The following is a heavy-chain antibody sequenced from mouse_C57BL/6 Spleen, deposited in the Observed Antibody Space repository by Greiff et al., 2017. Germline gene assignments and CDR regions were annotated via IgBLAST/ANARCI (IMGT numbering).Heavy chain of an antibody. CDR2: IYPGDGDT. J-gene: IGHJ2*01. CDR1: GYAFSSYW. V-gene: IGHV1-80*01. D-gene: IGHD2-14*01. CDR3: ARGLYDGYFDD. Sequence: VQLQQSGAELVKPGASVKISCKASGYAFSSYWMNWVKQRPGKGLEWIGQIYPGDGDTNYNGKFKGKATLTADKSSSTAYMQLSSLTSEDSAVYFCARGLYDGYFDDWGQGTTLTVSS.